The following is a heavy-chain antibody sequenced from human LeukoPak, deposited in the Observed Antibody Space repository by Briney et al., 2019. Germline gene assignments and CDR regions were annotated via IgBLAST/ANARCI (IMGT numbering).Heavy chain of an antibody. CDR2: ISGSGGST. D-gene: IGHD2-15*01. CDR1: GFTFSSYA. V-gene: IGHV3-23*01. J-gene: IGHJ5*02. CDR3: ATNLYCSGGSCAHH. Sequence: AGGSLRLSCAASGFTFSSYAMSWVRQAPGRGLEWVSTISGSGGSTFCTDSVKGRFTISRDNSKNTLYLQMNSLRAEDTAVYYCATNLYCSGGSCAHHWGQGTLVTVSS.